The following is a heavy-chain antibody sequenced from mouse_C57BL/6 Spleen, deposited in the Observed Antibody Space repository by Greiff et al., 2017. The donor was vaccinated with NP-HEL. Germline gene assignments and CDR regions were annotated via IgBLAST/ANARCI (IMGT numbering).Heavy chain of an antibody. CDR2: IWRGGST. J-gene: IGHJ4*01. CDR3: ARKGGSYAMDY. V-gene: IGHV2-2*01. Sequence: VQGVESGPGLVQPSQSLSITCTVSGFSLTSYGVHWVRPSPGKGLEWLGVIWRGGSTDYNAAFISRLSISKDNSKSQVFFKMNSLQADDTAIYYCARKGGSYAMDYWGQGTSVTVSS. CDR1: GFSLTSYG.